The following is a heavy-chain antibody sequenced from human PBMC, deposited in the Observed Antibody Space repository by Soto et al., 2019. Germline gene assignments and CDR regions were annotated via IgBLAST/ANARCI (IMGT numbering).Heavy chain of an antibody. CDR1: GFTFSSYG. V-gene: IGHV3-30*18. CDR2: ISYDGSNK. Sequence: QVQLVESGGGVVQPGRSLRLSCAASGFTFSSYGMHWVRQAPGKGLEGVAVISYDGSNKYYADSVKGRFAISRDNSKNTLYLQMNSLRAEDTAVYYCEKMYDILTGYFHFDYWGQGTLVTVSS. D-gene: IGHD3-9*01. CDR3: EKMYDILTGYFHFDY. J-gene: IGHJ4*02.